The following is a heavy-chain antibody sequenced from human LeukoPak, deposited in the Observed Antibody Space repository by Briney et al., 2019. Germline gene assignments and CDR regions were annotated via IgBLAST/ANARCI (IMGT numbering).Heavy chain of an antibody. CDR2: IYHSGST. D-gene: IGHD6-13*01. J-gene: IGHJ4*02. CDR3: ARVTGYVLEDYFDY. Sequence: SSETLSLTCTVSGGSISSYYWSWIRQPPGKGLEWIGYIYHSGSTNYNPSLKSRVTISVDTSKNQFSLRLSSVTAADTAVYYCARVTGYVLEDYFDYWGQGTLVTVSS. CDR1: GGSISSYY. V-gene: IGHV4-59*01.